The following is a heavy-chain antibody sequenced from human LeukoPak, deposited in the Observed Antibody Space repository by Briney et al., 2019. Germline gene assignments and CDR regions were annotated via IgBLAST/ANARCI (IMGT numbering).Heavy chain of an antibody. J-gene: IGHJ6*03. CDR2: ISWNSGSI. Sequence: GGSLRLSCAASGFTFDDYAMHWVRQAPGKGLEWVSGISWNSGSIGYADSVKGRFTISRDNAKNSLYLQMNSLRAEDTALYYCAKDKILSHQRDHYYYYMDVWGKGTTVTVSS. D-gene: IGHD2-2*01. CDR3: AKDKILSHQRDHYYYYMDV. V-gene: IGHV3-9*01. CDR1: GFTFDDYA.